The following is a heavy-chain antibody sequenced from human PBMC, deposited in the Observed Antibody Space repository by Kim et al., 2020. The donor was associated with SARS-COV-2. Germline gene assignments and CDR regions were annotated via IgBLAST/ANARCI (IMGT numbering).Heavy chain of an antibody. CDR3: ARDVSTIGYGMDV. CDR2: IYYSGST. CDR1: GGSISSGGYY. V-gene: IGHV4-31*03. J-gene: IGHJ6*02. Sequence: SETLSLTCTVSGGSISSGGYYWSWIRQHPGKGLEWIGYIYYSGSTYYNPSLKSRVTISVDTSKNQFSLKLSSVTAADTAVYYCARDVSTIGYGMDVWGQGTTVTVSS.